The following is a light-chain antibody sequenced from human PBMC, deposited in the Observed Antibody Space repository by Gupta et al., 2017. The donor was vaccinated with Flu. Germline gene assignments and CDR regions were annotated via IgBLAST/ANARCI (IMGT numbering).Light chain of an antibody. CDR1: SSDVGRYKY. CDR3: SSYTSSGTLV. V-gene: IGLV2-14*01. CDR2: EVT. Sequence: QSALTHPASLSVSPGQSLTISCTGTSSDVGRYKYVSWYQQHPGKAPKLMIYEVTNRPSGVSNRFSGSKSANTASLTISGLQTEDEADYYCSSYTSSGTLVFGGGTKLTVL. J-gene: IGLJ2*01.